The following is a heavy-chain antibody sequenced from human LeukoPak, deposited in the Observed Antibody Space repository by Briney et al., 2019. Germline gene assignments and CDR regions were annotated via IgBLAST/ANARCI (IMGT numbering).Heavy chain of an antibody. CDR1: GFIFGDYS. CDR2: ISGGSSDL. J-gene: IGHJ4*02. V-gene: IGHV3-48*02. Sequence: PGGSPRLSCAASGFIFGDYSMNWVRQAPGKGLEWTSYISGGSSDLHYADSVKGRFTISRDNAKNSLYLQMNSLRDEDTAVYYCVRDPIRRFDYWGQGALVTVSS. CDR3: VRDPIRRFDY.